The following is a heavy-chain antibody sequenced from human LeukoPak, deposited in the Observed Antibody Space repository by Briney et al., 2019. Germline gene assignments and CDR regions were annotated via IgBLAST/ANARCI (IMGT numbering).Heavy chain of an antibody. D-gene: IGHD2-8*01. CDR1: GFTFSRYA. CDR2: ISYDGSNK. CDR3: AREMVLKAYAFDI. V-gene: IGHV3-30*14. J-gene: IGHJ3*02. Sequence: GGSLRLSCAASGFTFSRYAIHWVRQAPGKGLEWVALISYDGSNKYYADSVKGRFIISRDNSKNTLYLQMNSLRAEDTAVYYCAREMVLKAYAFDIWGQGTMVTVPS.